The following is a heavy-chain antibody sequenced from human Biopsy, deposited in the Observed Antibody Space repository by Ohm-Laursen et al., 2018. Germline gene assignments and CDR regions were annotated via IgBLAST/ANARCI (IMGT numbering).Heavy chain of an antibody. CDR2: IFYSGIT. V-gene: IGHV4-39*01. CDR1: GGSVSSNVAY. CDR3: ARPPTGFWFDP. J-gene: IGHJ5*02. Sequence: SDTLSLTCTVSGGSVSSNVAYWAWIRQPPGKGLESIGSIFYSGITYYNPSLQSRVTMSVDTSKNQFSLNLSSVTAADTAVYYCARPPTGFWFDPWGQGTLVTVSS.